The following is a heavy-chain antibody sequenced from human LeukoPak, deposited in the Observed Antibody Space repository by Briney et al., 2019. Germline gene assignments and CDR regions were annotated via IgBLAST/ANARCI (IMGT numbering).Heavy chain of an antibody. CDR2: ISAYSGDT. CDR3: ARPIRPYNYFENSGYGYYFDY. CDR1: GFSFASYG. Sequence: ASVKVSCKASGFSFASYGITWARQAPGQGLEWMGWISAYSGDTKYAQNLQDRVAMTTDTSTSTAYMELRSLRSDDTAVYYCARPIRPYNYFENSGYGYYFDYWGQGTLVTVSS. V-gene: IGHV1-18*01. J-gene: IGHJ4*02. D-gene: IGHD3-22*01.